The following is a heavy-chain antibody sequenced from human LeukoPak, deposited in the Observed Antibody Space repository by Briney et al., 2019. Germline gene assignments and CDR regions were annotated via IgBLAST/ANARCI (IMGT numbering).Heavy chain of an antibody. V-gene: IGHV1-18*01. Sequence: ASVKVSCKASGGTFSSYAISWVRQAPGQGLEWMGWISAYNGNTNYAQKLQGRVTMTTDTSTSTAYMELRSLRSDDTAVYYCARGGYYYDATSHYYFDYWGQGTLVTVSS. D-gene: IGHD3-22*01. J-gene: IGHJ4*02. CDR3: ARGGYYYDATSHYYFDY. CDR1: GGTFSSYA. CDR2: ISAYNGNT.